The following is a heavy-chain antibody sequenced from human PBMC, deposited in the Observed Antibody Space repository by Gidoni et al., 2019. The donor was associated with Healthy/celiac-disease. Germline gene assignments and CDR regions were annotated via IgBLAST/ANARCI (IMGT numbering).Heavy chain of an antibody. D-gene: IGHD6-19*01. J-gene: IGHJ6*02. V-gene: IGHV3-30*04. CDR2: RSYDGSNK. Sequence: QVQLVESGVVVVQPGRSLILSCAASGFTFSNYARHWCSQAPGKGMEWVAVRSYDGSNKYYADSVKGRVTISRDNSKNTLYLQMDSLRAEDTAVYYCARAAGHYYYYYGLDVWGQGTTVTVSS. CDR3: ARAAGHYYYYYGLDV. CDR1: GFTFSNYA.